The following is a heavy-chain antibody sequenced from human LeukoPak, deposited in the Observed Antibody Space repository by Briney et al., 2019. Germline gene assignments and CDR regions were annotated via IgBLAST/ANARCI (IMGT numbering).Heavy chain of an antibody. CDR1: GGSISSGGYS. Sequence: SQTLSLTCAVSGGSISSGGYSWSWIRQPPGKGLEWIGYIYHSGIAYYNPSLKSRVTISVDRSKNQFSLKLNSVTAADTAVYYCAREKRYCSGGSCYSDDWFDPWGQGTLVTVSS. CDR2: IYHSGIA. CDR3: AREKRYCSGGSCYSDDWFDP. J-gene: IGHJ5*02. V-gene: IGHV4-30-2*01. D-gene: IGHD2-15*01.